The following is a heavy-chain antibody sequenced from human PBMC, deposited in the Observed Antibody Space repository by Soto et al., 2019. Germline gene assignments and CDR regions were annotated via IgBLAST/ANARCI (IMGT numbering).Heavy chain of an antibody. CDR2: INLSGST. CDR3: ARGLSLLWFGPQNYFDY. J-gene: IGHJ4*02. Sequence: PSETLSLTCAVYGGSFSGYYWSWIRQPPGKGLEWIGEINLSGSTNYNPSLKSRVTISVDTSKNQFSLKLSSVTAADTAVYYCARGLSLLWFGPQNYFDYWCQGNLVIVSA. V-gene: IGHV4-34*01. CDR1: GGSFSGYY. D-gene: IGHD3-10*01.